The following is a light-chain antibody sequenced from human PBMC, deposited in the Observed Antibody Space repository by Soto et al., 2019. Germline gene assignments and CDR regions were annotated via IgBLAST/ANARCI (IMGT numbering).Light chain of an antibody. V-gene: IGKV3-15*01. CDR1: QSVSSN. J-gene: IGKJ1*01. Sequence: EIVMTQSPATLSVSPGERATLSCRASQSVSSNLAWYQQKPGQAPRLLIYGASTRATGIPARFSGSGSGTEFTLTISSLQPEDFATYYCQQLNGSPWTFGQGTKVEI. CDR3: QQLNGSPWT. CDR2: GAS.